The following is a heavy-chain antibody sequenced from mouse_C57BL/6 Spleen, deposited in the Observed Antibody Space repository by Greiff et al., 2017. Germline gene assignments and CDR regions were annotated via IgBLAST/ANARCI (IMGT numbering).Heavy chain of an antibody. CDR2: ISNGGGSA. Sequence: VQLKESGGGLVQPGGSLKLSCAASGFTFSDYYMYWVRQTPEKRLEWVAYISNGGGSAYYPDTVKGRSTISRDNAKNTLYLQMIRLKSEYTAMYYCASGPYYSNSGGFAWFAYWGQETLVTVSA. D-gene: IGHD2-5*01. J-gene: IGHJ3*01. CDR1: GFTFSDYY. V-gene: IGHV5-12*01. CDR3: ASGPYYSNSGGFAWFAY.